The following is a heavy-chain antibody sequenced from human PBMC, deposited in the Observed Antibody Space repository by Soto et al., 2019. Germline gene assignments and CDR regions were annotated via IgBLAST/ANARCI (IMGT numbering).Heavy chain of an antibody. CDR1: GFTFSNYG. Sequence: PGGALRRSCAASGFTFSNYGMHWVRQAPGKGLEWVAIIWHDGNNKYYADSVRGRFIISRDNSKNRLYLQMNSLRAEDTAVYYCASDLVGASDSYGLDVWGQGTPVTVSS. CDR3: ASDLVGASDSYGLDV. CDR2: IWHDGNNK. J-gene: IGHJ6*02. D-gene: IGHD1-26*01. V-gene: IGHV3-33*01.